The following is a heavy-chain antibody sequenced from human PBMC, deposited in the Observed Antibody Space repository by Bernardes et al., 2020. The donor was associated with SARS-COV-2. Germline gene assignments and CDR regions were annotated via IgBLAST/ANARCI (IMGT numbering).Heavy chain of an antibody. V-gene: IGHV1-18*01. CDR1: GYTFTSYG. Sequence: ASVKVSCKASGYTFTSYGISWVRQAPGQGLEWMGWISADNGNTNYAQKFQGRVTMTTDTSTSTGYMELRSLRSDDTAVYYCATVVGYGYGGGWFDPWGQGTLVTVSS. J-gene: IGHJ5*02. D-gene: IGHD5-18*01. CDR3: ATVVGYGYGGGWFDP. CDR2: ISADNGNT.